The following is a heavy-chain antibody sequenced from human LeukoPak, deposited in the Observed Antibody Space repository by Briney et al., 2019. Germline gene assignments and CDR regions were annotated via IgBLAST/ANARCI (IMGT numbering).Heavy chain of an antibody. CDR3: ARDNPNIVGATWVFDY. V-gene: IGHV3-30*04. CDR2: ISYDGSNK. Sequence: PGGSLRLSCAASGFNFSSYAIHWVRQAPGKGLEWVAVISYDGSNKYYADSVKGRFTISRDNSKNTLYLQMNSLRAEDTAVYYYARDNPNIVGATWVFDYWGQGTLVTVSS. J-gene: IGHJ4*02. CDR1: GFNFSSYA. D-gene: IGHD1-26*01.